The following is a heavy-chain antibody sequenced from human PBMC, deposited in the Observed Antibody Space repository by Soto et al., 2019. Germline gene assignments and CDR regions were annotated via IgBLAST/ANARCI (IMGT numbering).Heavy chain of an antibody. CDR3: ARGVVVVAVNWFDP. D-gene: IGHD2-15*01. V-gene: IGHV1-3*01. J-gene: IGHJ5*02. Sequence: QVQLVQSGAEVKKPGASVKGSCKASGYTFTSYAMHWVRQAPGQRLEWMGWINAGNGNTKYSQKFQGRVTITRDTSASTAYMGLSSMRSEDTAVYYCARGVVVVAVNWFDPWGQGTLVTVSS. CDR1: GYTFTSYA. CDR2: INAGNGNT.